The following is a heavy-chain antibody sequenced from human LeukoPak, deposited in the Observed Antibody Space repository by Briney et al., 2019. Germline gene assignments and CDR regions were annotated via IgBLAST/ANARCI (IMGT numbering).Heavy chain of an antibody. CDR2: ISGSGGRT. CDR1: GFTFSSYA. Sequence: PGGSLRLSCAASGFTFSSYAMSWVRQAPGKGLEWVSVISGSGGRTYYADSVKGRFTISRDNSKNTLYLQMNSLRAEDTAVYYCAKEKIPGAVARCFDYWGQGTLVTVSS. V-gene: IGHV3-23*01. D-gene: IGHD6-13*01. CDR3: AKEKIPGAVARCFDY. J-gene: IGHJ4*02.